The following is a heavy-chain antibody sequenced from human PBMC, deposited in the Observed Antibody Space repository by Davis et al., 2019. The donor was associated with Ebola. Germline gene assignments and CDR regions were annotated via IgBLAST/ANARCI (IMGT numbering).Heavy chain of an antibody. CDR2: IKQDGSEM. D-gene: IGHD3-3*01. CDR1: GLSFSNYW. CDR3: ARDRNTIFGVAYYYYGMDV. J-gene: IGHJ6*02. Sequence: GGSLRLSCAASGLSFSNYWMTWVRLAPGKGPEWVANIKQDGSEMYYVDSVKGRFTISRDNAKNSLYLQMNSLRAEDTAVYYCARDRNTIFGVAYYYYGMDVWGQGTTVTVSS. V-gene: IGHV3-7*01.